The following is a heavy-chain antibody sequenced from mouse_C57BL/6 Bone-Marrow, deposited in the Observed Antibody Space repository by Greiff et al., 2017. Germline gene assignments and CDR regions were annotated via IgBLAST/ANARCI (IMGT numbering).Heavy chain of an antibody. Sequence: QVQLQQPGAELVKPGASVKLSCKASGYTFTSYWMHWVKQRPGQGLEWIGMIHPNSGSTNYNEKFKSKATLTVDKSSSTAYMQLSSLTSEDSAVYYGARSENWAYAMDYWGQGTSVTVSS. J-gene: IGHJ4*01. CDR1: GYTFTSYW. CDR3: ARSENWAYAMDY. CDR2: IHPNSGST. D-gene: IGHD4-1*01. V-gene: IGHV1-64*01.